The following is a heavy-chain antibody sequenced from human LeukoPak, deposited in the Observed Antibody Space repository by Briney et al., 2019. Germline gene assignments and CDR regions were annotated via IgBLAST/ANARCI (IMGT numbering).Heavy chain of an antibody. CDR1: GGSISSGDYY. CDR2: IYYSGST. J-gene: IGHJ5*02. D-gene: IGHD6-13*01. CDR3: AREIIAAGIAGFDP. V-gene: IGHV4-30-4*08. Sequence: PSETLSLTCTVSGGSISSGDYYWSWIRQPPGKGLEWIGYIYYSGSTYYNPSLKSRVTISVDTSKNQFSLKLSSVTAADTAVYYCAREIIAAGIAGFDPWGQGTLVTVSS.